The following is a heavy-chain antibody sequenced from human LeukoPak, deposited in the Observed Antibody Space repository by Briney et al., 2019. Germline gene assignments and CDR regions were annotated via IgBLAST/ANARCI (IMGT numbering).Heavy chain of an antibody. CDR3: VYGPNHYYFDH. CDR1: GGSISGYY. V-gene: IGHV4-59*01. Sequence: SETLSLTCTVSGGSISGYYYTWIRLPPGKDLEWIGYLYYSGSTNYNPSLKSRVTISLDTSMKQFSLNLRSVTAADAAVYFCVYGPNHYYFDHWGQGTLVNVSS. J-gene: IGHJ4*02. D-gene: IGHD3-16*01. CDR2: LYYSGST.